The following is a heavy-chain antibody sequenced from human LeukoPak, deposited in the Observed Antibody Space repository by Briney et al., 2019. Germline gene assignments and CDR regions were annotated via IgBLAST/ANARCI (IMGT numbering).Heavy chain of an antibody. J-gene: IGHJ3*02. CDR1: GFTFSSYS. CDR2: ISSDSRMV. Sequence: GGSLRLSCAASGFTFSSYSLNWVRQTPGKGLEWVSYISSDSRMVNYADSVKGRFAISRDNSKNTLYLQLNSLRAEDTAIYYCAHHGGGTIRIAAFDIWGQGTMVTVSS. CDR3: AHHGGGTIRIAAFDI. V-gene: IGHV3-48*01. D-gene: IGHD3-3*01.